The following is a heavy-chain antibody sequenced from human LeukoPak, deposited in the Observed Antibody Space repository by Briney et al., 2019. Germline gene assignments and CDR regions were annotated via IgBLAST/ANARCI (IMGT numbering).Heavy chain of an antibody. Sequence: GGSLRLSCAASGFSFTNYAMSWVRQAPGKGLEWVSGIGGSGGNTYYADSVKGRFTISGDSSKNVLYLQMNSLRAEDTAVYYCAKGTNRIFDYWGQGTLVTVSS. J-gene: IGHJ4*02. CDR1: GFSFTNYA. CDR2: IGGSGGNT. CDR3: AKGTNRIFDY. V-gene: IGHV3-23*01. D-gene: IGHD2-8*01.